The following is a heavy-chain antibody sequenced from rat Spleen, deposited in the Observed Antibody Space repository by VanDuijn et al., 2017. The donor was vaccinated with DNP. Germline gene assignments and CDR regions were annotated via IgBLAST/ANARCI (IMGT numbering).Heavy chain of an antibody. Sequence: QVQLQQSGAELAKPGSSVKISCKASGNAFITNYFGWIKQTTGQGLDYIGYIHTGSGGTAYNEKFKGKATLTVYKSSRTAFIQLSSLTPDVSAVYYCARDGDVILFAYGCQGTLVTVSS. J-gene: IGHJ3*01. CDR2: IHTGSGGT. CDR1: GNAFITNY. V-gene: IGHV1-43*01. CDR3: ARDGDVILFAY. D-gene: IGHD1-1*01.